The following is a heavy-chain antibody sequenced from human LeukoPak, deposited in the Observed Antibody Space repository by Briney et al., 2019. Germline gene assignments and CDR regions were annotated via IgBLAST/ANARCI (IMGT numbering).Heavy chain of an antibody. CDR3: ARHVPAASANWFDP. V-gene: IGHV4-39*01. CDR1: GGSISSSSYS. CDR2: IYYSGST. J-gene: IGHJ5*02. Sequence: PSETLSLTCTVSGGSISSSSYSWGWIRQPPGKGLEWIGSIYYSGSTYYNPSLKSRVTISVDTSKNQFSLKLSSVTAADTAVYYCARHVPAASANWFDPWGQGTLVTVSS. D-gene: IGHD2-2*01.